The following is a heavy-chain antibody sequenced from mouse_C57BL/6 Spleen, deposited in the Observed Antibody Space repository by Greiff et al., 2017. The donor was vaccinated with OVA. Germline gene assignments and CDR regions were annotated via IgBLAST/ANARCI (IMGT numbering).Heavy chain of an antibody. J-gene: IGHJ1*03. D-gene: IGHD2-1*01. Sequence: QVQLQQPGAELVKPGASVKMSCKASGYTFTSYWITWVKQRPGQGLAWIGDIYPGSGSTNYNEKFKSKATLTVDTSSSTAYMQLSSLTSEDSAVYYCARKDYGNYGGYFDVWGTGTTVTVSS. V-gene: IGHV1-55*01. CDR1: GYTFTSYW. CDR3: ARKDYGNYGGYFDV. CDR2: IYPGSGST.